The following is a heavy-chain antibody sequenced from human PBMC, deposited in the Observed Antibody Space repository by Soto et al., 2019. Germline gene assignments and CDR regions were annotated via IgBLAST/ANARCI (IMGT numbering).Heavy chain of an antibody. CDR1: GFTFITYV. J-gene: IGHJ4*02. CDR3: ARAGYTYGNDY. V-gene: IGHV3-74*01. Sequence: PGGSLRLSCAASGFTFITYVMHWVRQAPGKGLVWVSRIKGDGSVTNYADSVKGRFTISRDNAKNTLYLQMSTLRAEDTAVYYCARAGYTYGNDYWGQGTLVTVSS. D-gene: IGHD5-18*01. CDR2: IKGDGSVT.